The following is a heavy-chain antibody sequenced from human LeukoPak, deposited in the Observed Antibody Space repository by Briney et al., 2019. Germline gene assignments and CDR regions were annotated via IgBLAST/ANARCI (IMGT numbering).Heavy chain of an antibody. V-gene: IGHV3-23*01. D-gene: IGHD2-2*01. CDR1: GFTFSSHA. CDR2: LSGSGYNT. J-gene: IGHJ4*02. CDR3: AKDPYGTRYFDY. Sequence: GGSPRLSCAASGFTFSSHALSWVRQAPGKGREWVSSLSGSGYNTYYADSGKGRFTISRDNSKNTVYLQMNSLRAEETAVYYRAKDPYGTRYFDYWGQGTLVTVSS.